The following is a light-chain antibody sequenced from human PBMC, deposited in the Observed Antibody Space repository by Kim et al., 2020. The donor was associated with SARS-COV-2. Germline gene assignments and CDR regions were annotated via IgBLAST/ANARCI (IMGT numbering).Light chain of an antibody. Sequence: SYELTQPPSVSVAPGGTATISCAGSNIGDHSVHWYQQKPGQAPVLVIKYDSDRPSGIPERFSGSNSGNTATLTISRVEAGDEADYHCQVWDNSSGLRVFGGGTQLTVL. CDR3: QVWDNSSGLRV. CDR1: NIGDHS. J-gene: IGLJ3*02. CDR2: YDS. V-gene: IGLV3-21*04.